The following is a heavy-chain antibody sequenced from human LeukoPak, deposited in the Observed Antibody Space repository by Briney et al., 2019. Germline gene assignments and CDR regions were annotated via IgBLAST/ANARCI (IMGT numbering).Heavy chain of an antibody. Sequence: GGSLRLSCAASGLTFSGYEMNWVRQAPGKGLEWVSYISSSSSYTNYADSVKGRFTISRDNAKNSLYLQMNSLRAEDTAVYYCARHRGSGALKNNWFDPWGQGTLVTVSS. D-gene: IGHD3-10*01. CDR3: ARHRGSGALKNNWFDP. V-gene: IGHV3-11*06. CDR2: ISSSSSYT. CDR1: GLTFSGYE. J-gene: IGHJ5*02.